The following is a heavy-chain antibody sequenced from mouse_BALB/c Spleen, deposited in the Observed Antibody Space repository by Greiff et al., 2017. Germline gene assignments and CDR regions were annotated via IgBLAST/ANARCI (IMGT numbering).Heavy chain of an antibody. D-gene: IGHD1-1*01. CDR3: ARRLATRGYYAMDY. V-gene: IGHV5-12-1*01. Sequence: EVKLVESGGGLVKPGGSLKLSCAASGFAFSSYDMSWVRQTPEKRLEWVAYISSGGGSTYYPDTVKGRFTISRDNAKNTLYLQMSSLKSEDTAMYYCARRLATRGYYAMDYWGQGTSVTVSS. J-gene: IGHJ4*01. CDR1: GFAFSSYD. CDR2: ISSGGGST.